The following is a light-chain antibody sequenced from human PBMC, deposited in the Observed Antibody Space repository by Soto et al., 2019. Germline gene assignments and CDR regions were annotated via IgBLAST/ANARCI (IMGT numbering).Light chain of an antibody. Sequence: QSVLTQPPSVSGAPGQTVTISCTGSSSNIGAGYDVHWYQQLPGTAPKLLIYGNSNRPSGVPDRFSGSKSGTSASLAITGLQAEDEADYYCQSYASSLTGWVFGGGTKLTVL. J-gene: IGLJ3*02. CDR3: QSYASSLTGWV. V-gene: IGLV1-40*01. CDR1: SSNIGAGYD. CDR2: GNS.